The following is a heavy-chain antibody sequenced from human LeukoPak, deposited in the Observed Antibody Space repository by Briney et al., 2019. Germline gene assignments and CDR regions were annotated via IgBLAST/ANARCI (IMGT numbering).Heavy chain of an antibody. CDR3: AKASRGYSPFDY. Sequence: GGSLRLSCAASGFTFSNYAMSWVRQAPGKGLEWVPSINYSGGGTYYADSVKGRFTISRDNSKNTLYLQMNSLRAEDTAIYYCAKASRGYSPFDYWGQGTLVTVSS. J-gene: IGHJ4*02. V-gene: IGHV3-23*01. D-gene: IGHD5-18*01. CDR1: GFTFSNYA. CDR2: INYSGGGT.